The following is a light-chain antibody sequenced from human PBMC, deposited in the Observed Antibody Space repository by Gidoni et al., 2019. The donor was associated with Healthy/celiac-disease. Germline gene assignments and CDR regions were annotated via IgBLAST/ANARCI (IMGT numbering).Light chain of an antibody. Sequence: DIQMTQSPSSLSASVGDRVTITCRASQSISGYLNWYQQKPGKAPKLLIYAASSLQSGVPSRFSGSGSGTDFTLTIGSLQPEDFATYYCQQSYSTPLTFGGGTKVEIK. J-gene: IGKJ4*01. CDR3: QQSYSTPLT. V-gene: IGKV1-39*01. CDR1: QSISGY. CDR2: AAS.